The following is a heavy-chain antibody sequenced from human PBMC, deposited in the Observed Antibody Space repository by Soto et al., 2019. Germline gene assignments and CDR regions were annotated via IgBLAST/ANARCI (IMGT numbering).Heavy chain of an antibody. D-gene: IGHD2-2*01. V-gene: IGHV4-30-2*01. CDR3: ARLGGYCSSTGCYGYYALDV. CDR1: GGSISSGGYS. CDR2: IYHSGST. Sequence: SETLSLTCAVSGGSISSGGYSWSWIRQPPGKGLEWIGYIYHSGSTYYNPSLKSRVTISVDTSKNHFSLKVTSATVADTAVYYCARLGGYCSSTGCYGYYALDVWGPGTTVTVSS. J-gene: IGHJ6*02.